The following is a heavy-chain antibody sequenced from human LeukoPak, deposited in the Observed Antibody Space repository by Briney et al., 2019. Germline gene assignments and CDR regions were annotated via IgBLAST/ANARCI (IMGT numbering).Heavy chain of an antibody. CDR2: ISGSGQNT. V-gene: IGHV3-23*01. CDR1: GFTFSGYA. CDR3: AKTSPHKYCSGGTCFLGGSDY. Sequence: GGSLRLSCAASGFTFSGYAMSWVRQAPGKGPQWVSAISGSGQNTYYTNSLKGRFTISRDNSKNTLYLHMNSLRAEDTAVYYCAKTSPHKYCSGGTCFLGGSDYWGQGTQVIVSS. J-gene: IGHJ4*02. D-gene: IGHD2-15*01.